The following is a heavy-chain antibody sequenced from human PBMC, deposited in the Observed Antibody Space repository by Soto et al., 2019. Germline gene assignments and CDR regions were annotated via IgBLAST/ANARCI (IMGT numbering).Heavy chain of an antibody. CDR1: GGTFSSYA. J-gene: IGHJ6*02. D-gene: IGHD6-13*01. Sequence: SVKVSCKASGGTFSSYAISWVRQAPGQGLEWMGGIIPIFGTANYAQKFQGRVTITADESTSTAYMELSSLRSEDTAVYYCARVGYSSSWYGYYYGMDVWGQGTTVTVSS. V-gene: IGHV1-69*13. CDR3: ARVGYSSSWYGYYYGMDV. CDR2: IIPIFGTA.